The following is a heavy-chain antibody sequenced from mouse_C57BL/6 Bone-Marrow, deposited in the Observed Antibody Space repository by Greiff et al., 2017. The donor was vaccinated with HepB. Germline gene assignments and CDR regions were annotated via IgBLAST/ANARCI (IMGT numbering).Heavy chain of an antibody. CDR3: SMRSAYGICYEFSY. J-gene: IGHJ3*01. CDR1: GYTFTTYP. Sequence: QVQLQQSGAELVKPGASVKMSCKASGYTFTTYPIEWMKQNHGKSLEWIGNFHPYDDDTKYNEKFKGKATLTVEKSSSTVYLELSRLTSDDSAVYYCSMRSAYGICYEFSYWGQGPLVPVSA. V-gene: IGHV1-47*01. D-gene: IGHD1-1*01. CDR2: FHPYDDDT.